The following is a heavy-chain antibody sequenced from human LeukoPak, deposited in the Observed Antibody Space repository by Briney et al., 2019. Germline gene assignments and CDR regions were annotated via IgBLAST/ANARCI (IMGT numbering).Heavy chain of an antibody. J-gene: IGHJ4*02. D-gene: IGHD5-18*01. V-gene: IGHV3-7*01. Sequence: GGSLRLSCAASGFTFSSYWMSWVRQASGKGLEWVSNIKKDEGEKYYVDSVKGRFTISRDSAKKSLYLQMNSLKAEDTAVYYCARHLSGITGYTYGRGIDYWGQGTPVTVSS. CDR1: GFTFSSYW. CDR3: ARHLSGITGYTYGRGIDY. CDR2: IKKDEGEK.